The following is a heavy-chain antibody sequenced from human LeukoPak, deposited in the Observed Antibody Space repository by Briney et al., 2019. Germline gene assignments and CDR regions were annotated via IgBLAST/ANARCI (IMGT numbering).Heavy chain of an antibody. J-gene: IGHJ2*01. Sequence: GESLKISCKGSGYSFTSYWIGWVRQMPGKGLEWMGIIYPGDSDTRYSPSFQGQVTISADKSISTAYLQWSSLKASDTALYYCARSPTTVTSLSPDWYFDLWGRGTLVTVSS. CDR3: ARSPTTVTSLSPDWYFDL. V-gene: IGHV5-51*01. CDR1: GYSFTSYW. CDR2: IYPGDSDT. D-gene: IGHD4-17*01.